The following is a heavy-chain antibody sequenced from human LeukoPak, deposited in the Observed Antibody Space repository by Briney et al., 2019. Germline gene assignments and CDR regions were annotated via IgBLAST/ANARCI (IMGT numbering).Heavy chain of an antibody. D-gene: IGHD3-10*01. J-gene: IGHJ5*02. Sequence: ASVKVSCKASGYTFTSYGISWVRQAPGQGLEWMGWISAYNGNTNYAQKLQGRVTMTTDTSTSTAYMELRSLRSHDTAVYYCARDHDMVRGVIIRYNWFDPWGQGTLVTVSS. CDR3: ARDHDMVRGVIIRYNWFDP. CDR1: GYTFTSYG. CDR2: ISAYNGNT. V-gene: IGHV1-18*04.